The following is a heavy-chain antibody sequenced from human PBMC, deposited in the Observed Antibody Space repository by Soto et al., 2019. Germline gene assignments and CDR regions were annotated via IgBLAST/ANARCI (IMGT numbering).Heavy chain of an antibody. CDR2: ISLYSDGT. J-gene: IGHJ5*02. CDR3: ARVVPGAEAWFGP. V-gene: IGHV1-18*01. Sequence: ASVKVSCKTTGYTFSNYGITWVRQPPGQPLEWLGWISLYSDGTSYAQKFRGRVSMTTDTSTTTAYMELRSLRSDDTAVYYCARVVPGAEAWFGPWGQGTLVTVSS. CDR1: GYTFSNYG.